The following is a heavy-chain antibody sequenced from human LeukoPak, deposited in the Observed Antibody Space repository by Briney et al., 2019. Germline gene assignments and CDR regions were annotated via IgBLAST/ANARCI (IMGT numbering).Heavy chain of an antibody. CDR2: IYYSGST. CDR3: ARQLCAVPATPLDY. D-gene: IGHD2-15*01. CDR1: GGSISSYY. Sequence: PSETLSLTCTVSGGSISSYYWSWIRQPPGKGLEWIGYIYYSGSTNYNPSLKSRVTISVDTSKNQFSLKLSSVTAADTAVYYCARQLCAVPATPLDYWGQGTLVTVSS. J-gene: IGHJ4*02. V-gene: IGHV4-59*08.